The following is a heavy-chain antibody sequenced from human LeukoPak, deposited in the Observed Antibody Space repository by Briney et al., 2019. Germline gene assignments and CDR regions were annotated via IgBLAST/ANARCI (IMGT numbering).Heavy chain of an antibody. J-gene: IGHJ4*02. Sequence: GGSLRLSCAASGFTFDDYAMHWVRQAPGKGLEWVSGISWNSGSIGYADSVKGRFTISRDNAKNSLYLQMNSLRAEDTALYYCAKGRLVPDSSGYYPIFDYWGQGTPVTVSS. CDR3: AKGRLVPDSSGYYPIFDY. CDR1: GFTFDDYA. D-gene: IGHD3-22*01. CDR2: ISWNSGSI. V-gene: IGHV3-9*01.